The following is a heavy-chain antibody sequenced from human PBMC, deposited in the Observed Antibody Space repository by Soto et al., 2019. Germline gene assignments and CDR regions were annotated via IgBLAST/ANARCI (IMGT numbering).Heavy chain of an antibody. D-gene: IGHD1-26*01. CDR3: ATSAGAPGNY. V-gene: IGHV3-7*01. CDR2: IKQDGSHK. CDR1: GFPFSSFG. Sequence: GGSLRFSCVASGFPFSSFGMSWARQAPGKGLEWVANIKQDGSHKYYVPSVKGRFTISRDNAKNSLYLQMNSLRAEDAAVYYCATSAGAPGNYWGQGTLVTVPQ. J-gene: IGHJ4*02.